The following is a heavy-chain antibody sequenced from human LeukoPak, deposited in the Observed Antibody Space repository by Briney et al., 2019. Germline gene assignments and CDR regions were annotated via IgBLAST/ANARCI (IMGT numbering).Heavy chain of an antibody. V-gene: IGHV3-30*02. Sequence: PGGSLTPSCAASGFPFSTYGMHWVRQAPGKGLEGVTFIRYDGSNKYYADSVKARFTISRDNSKNTMYLQMNSLRAEDTAEYYCDGGYWGQGTLVTVS. CDR1: GFPFSTYG. D-gene: IGHD3-16*01. CDR3: DGGY. CDR2: IRYDGSNK. J-gene: IGHJ4*02.